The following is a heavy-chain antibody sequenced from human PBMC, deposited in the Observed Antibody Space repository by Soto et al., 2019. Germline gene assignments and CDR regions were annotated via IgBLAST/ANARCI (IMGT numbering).Heavy chain of an antibody. Sequence: QVQLVQSGAEVKKPGASVKVSCKASGYTFTSYGISWVRQALGKGFGGMGWITAYNGNTNYAQKLQGRVTMTTDTSTSTAYMELRSLRSDDTAVYYCARADEDYDSSGYFDYWGQGTLVTVSS. CDR2: ITAYNGNT. D-gene: IGHD3-22*01. J-gene: IGHJ4*02. CDR1: GYTFTSYG. V-gene: IGHV1-18*01. CDR3: ARADEDYDSSGYFDY.